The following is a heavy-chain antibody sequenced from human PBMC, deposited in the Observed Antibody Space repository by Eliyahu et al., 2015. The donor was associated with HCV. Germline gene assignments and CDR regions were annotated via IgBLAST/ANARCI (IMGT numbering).Heavy chain of an antibody. D-gene: IGHD6-13*01. Sequence: EVQLVESGGDLVQPGGSLRLSCAASGFTFSSYSMNWVRQAPGKGLGWVSYISSGSGAIYYADSVKGRFTISRDNAKNSLYLQMNSLRAEDTAVYYCARDRTGSSWTTDYWGQGTLVTVSS. CDR3: ARDRTGSSWTTDY. J-gene: IGHJ4*02. CDR2: ISSGSGAI. CDR1: GFTFSSYS. V-gene: IGHV3-48*01.